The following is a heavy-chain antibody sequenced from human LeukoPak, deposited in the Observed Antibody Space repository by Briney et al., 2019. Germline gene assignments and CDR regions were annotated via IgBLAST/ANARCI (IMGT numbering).Heavy chain of an antibody. J-gene: IGHJ6*03. D-gene: IGHD1-26*01. CDR3: ARVTGATKGGYYYYMDV. CDR2: IYTSGST. CDR1: GGSISSGSYY. V-gene: IGHV4-61*02. Sequence: PSETLSLTCTVSGGSISSGSYYWSWIRQPAGKGLEWIGRIYTSGSTNYNPSLKSRVTISVDTSKNQFSLKLSSVTAADTAVYYCARVTGATKGGYYYYMDVWGKGTTVTVSS.